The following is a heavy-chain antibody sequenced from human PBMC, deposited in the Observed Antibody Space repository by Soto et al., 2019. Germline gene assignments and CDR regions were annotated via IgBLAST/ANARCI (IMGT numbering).Heavy chain of an antibody. V-gene: IGHV3-20*04. CDR3: TTDYIERDATAYYYYYGMDV. CDR2: INWNGGST. Sequence: GGSLRLSCAASGFTFDDYGMSWVRQAPGKGLEWVSGINWNGGSTGYADSVKGRFTISRDNAKNSLYLQMNSLRAEDTALYYCTTDYIERDATAYYYYYGMDVWGQGTTVTVSS. D-gene: IGHD2-15*01. CDR1: GFTFDDYG. J-gene: IGHJ6*02.